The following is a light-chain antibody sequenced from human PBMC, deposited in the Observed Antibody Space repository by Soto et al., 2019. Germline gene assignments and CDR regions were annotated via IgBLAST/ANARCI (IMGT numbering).Light chain of an antibody. V-gene: IGLV3-21*04. Sequence: SYELTQPPSVSVAPGKTARITCGGNNIGSKSVHWYQQKPGQAPVLVIYYDSDRPSGIPERFSGSNSGNTATLTISRVEAGDEADYYCQVWDSSSDHPGVVFVGGTKLTVL. CDR3: QVWDSSSDHPGVV. CDR1: NIGSKS. J-gene: IGLJ2*01. CDR2: YDS.